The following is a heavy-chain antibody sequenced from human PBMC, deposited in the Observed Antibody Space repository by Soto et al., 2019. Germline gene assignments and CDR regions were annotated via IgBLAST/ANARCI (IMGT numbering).Heavy chain of an antibody. CDR2: IYPGDSDT. J-gene: IGHJ3*02. D-gene: IGHD3-22*01. CDR1: GYSFTSYW. V-gene: IGHV5-51*01. Sequence: PGESLKISCKGSGYSFTSYWIGWVRQMPGKGLEWMGIIYPGDSDTRYSPSFQGQVTISADKSISTAYLQWSSLKASDTAMYYCARLIGYYDSIRGAFDIWGQGTMVTVSS. CDR3: ARLIGYYDSIRGAFDI.